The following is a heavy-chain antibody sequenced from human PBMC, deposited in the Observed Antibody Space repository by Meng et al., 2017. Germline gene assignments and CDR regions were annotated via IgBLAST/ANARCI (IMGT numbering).Heavy chain of an antibody. CDR1: GFTFSSYA. CDR3: ARGKLAYCGGDCYVFDY. D-gene: IGHD2-21*02. CDR2: ISYDGSNK. J-gene: IGHJ4*02. Sequence: GESLKISCAASGFTFSSYAMHWVRQAPGKGLEWVAVISYDGSNKYYADSVKGRFTISRDNSKNTLYLQMNSLRAEDTAVYYCARGKLAYCGGDCYVFDYWGQGPLVTVSS. V-gene: IGHV3-30*01.